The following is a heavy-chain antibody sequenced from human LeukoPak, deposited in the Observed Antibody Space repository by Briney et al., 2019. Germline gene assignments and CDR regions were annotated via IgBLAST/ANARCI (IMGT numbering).Heavy chain of an antibody. CDR2: IGGSGGST. Sequence: GGSLRLSCAASRFTFSDYAMTWVRQAPGKGLEWVSAIGGSGGSTFYADSVKGRFTISRDNSQNTLHLQMNSLGAEDTAVYYCAEAAKYDILTGPAFDNWGQGTLVTVSS. CDR3: AEAAKYDILTGPAFDN. J-gene: IGHJ4*02. D-gene: IGHD3-9*01. V-gene: IGHV3-23*01. CDR1: RFTFSDYA.